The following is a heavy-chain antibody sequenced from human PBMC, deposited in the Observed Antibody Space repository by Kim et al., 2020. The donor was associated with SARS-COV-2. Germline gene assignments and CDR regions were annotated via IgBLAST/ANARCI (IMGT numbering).Heavy chain of an antibody. CDR2: IYYSGST. CDR1: GGSISSYY. V-gene: IGHV4-59*08. Sequence: SETLSLTCTVSGGSISSYYWSWIRQPPGKGLEWIGYIYYSGSTNYNPSLKSRVTISVDTSKNQFSLKLSSVTAADTAVYYCARMAINWFDPWGQGTLVTV. CDR3: ARMAINWFDP. J-gene: IGHJ5*02.